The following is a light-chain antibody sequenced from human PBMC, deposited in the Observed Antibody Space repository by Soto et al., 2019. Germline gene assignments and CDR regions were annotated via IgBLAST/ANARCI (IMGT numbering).Light chain of an antibody. V-gene: IGKV3-11*01. CDR3: QQRSNWPPYT. CDR1: QSVSSY. J-gene: IGKJ2*01. CDR2: DAS. Sequence: EIVLTQSPATLSLSPGERATLSCRASQSVSSYLAWYQQKPGQAPRLLIYDASNRATGIPARFCGSGSGTDFTLTISSLEPEDFAVYYCQQRSNWPPYTFGQGTKVEIK.